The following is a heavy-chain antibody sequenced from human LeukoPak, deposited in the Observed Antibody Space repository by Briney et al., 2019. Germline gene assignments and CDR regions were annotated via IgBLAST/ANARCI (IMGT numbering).Heavy chain of an antibody. CDR1: GYSFTSYW. Sequence: GESLKISCKGSGYSFTSYWIGWVRQMPGKGLEWMGIIYPGDSDTRYSPSFQGQVTISADKSISTAYLQWSSLKASDTAMYYCARHQGSSWYKNYYMDVWGKGTTVTVSS. D-gene: IGHD6-13*01. CDR2: IYPGDSDT. J-gene: IGHJ6*03. CDR3: ARHQGSSWYKNYYMDV. V-gene: IGHV5-51*01.